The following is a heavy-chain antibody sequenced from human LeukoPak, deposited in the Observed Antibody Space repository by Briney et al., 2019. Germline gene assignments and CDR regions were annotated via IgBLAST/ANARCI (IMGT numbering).Heavy chain of an antibody. CDR2: IYYSGST. CDR3: ARDGTWDMVRGEKGVDY. D-gene: IGHD3-10*01. V-gene: IGHV4-39*02. CDR1: GGSISSSSYY. Sequence: SETLSLTCTVSGGSISSSSYYWGWIRQPPGKGLEWIGSIYYSGSTYYNPSLKSRVTISVDTSKNQFSLKLSSVAAADTAVYYCARDGTWDMVRGEKGVDYWGQGTLVTVSS. J-gene: IGHJ4*02.